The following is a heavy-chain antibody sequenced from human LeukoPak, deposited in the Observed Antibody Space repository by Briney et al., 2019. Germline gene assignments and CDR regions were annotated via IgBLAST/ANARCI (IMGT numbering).Heavy chain of an antibody. V-gene: IGHV4-39*07. J-gene: IGHJ4*02. CDR2: IYYGGST. Sequence: SETLSLTCTVSGGSISSSSYYWGWIRQPPGKGLEWIGNIYYGGSTYYNPSLKSRVTISVDTSKNQFSLKLSSVTAADTAVYYCAGIRIDYAPITLRPIYYFDYWGQGTLVTVSS. CDR3: AGIRIDYAPITLRPIYYFDY. CDR1: GGSISSSSYY. D-gene: IGHD3-16*01.